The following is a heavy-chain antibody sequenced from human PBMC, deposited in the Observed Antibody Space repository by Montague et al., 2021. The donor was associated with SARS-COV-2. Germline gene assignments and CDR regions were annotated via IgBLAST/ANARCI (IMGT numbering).Heavy chain of an antibody. V-gene: IGHV4-39*01. D-gene: IGHD3-22*01. J-gene: IGHJ4*02. CDR1: GGSISSSSYY. Sequence: SETLSLTCTVSGGSISSSSYYWGWIRQPPGKGLEWIGSIYYSGSTYCNLSLKSRVTISVDTSKNQFSLKLSSVTAADTAVYYCARHGKTRIAMIVVVIGYFDYWGQGTLVTVSS. CDR3: ARHGKTRIAMIVVVIGYFDY. CDR2: IYYSGST.